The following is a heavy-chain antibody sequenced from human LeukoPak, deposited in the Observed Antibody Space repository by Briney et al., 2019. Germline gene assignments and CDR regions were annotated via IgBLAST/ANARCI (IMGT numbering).Heavy chain of an antibody. CDR3: ARLVRGVIMLALDY. CDR1: GYTFTSYG. CDR2: ISAYNGNT. Sequence: VASVKVSRKASGYTFTSYGISWVRQAPGQGLEWMGWISAYNGNTNYAQKLQGRVTMTTDTSTSTAYMELRSLRSDDTAVYYCARLVRGVIMLALDYWGQGTLVTVSS. D-gene: IGHD3-10*01. V-gene: IGHV1-18*01. J-gene: IGHJ4*02.